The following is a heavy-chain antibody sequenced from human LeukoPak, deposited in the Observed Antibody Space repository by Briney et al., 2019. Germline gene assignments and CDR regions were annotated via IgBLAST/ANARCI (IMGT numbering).Heavy chain of an antibody. CDR1: GYTFASYG. CDR3: ASVGPNTGYSSDPADY. Sequence: ASVKVSCKASGYTFASYGISWVRQAPGQGLEWMGWISAYNGNTNYAQKLQGRVTMTTDTSTSTAYMELRSLRSDDTAVYYCASVGPNTGYSSDPADYWGQGTLVTVSS. V-gene: IGHV1-18*01. J-gene: IGHJ4*02. CDR2: ISAYNGNT. D-gene: IGHD6-19*01.